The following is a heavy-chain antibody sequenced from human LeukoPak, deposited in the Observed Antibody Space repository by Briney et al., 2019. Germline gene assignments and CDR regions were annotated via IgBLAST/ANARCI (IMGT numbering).Heavy chain of an antibody. CDR2: IYHSGST. CDR1: GGSISSGGYF. CDR3: AGHHPRNTVDF. V-gene: IGHV4-30-2*01. J-gene: IGHJ4*02. D-gene: IGHD2/OR15-2a*01. Sequence: SETLSLTCAVSGGSISSGGYFWSWIRQPPGKGLEWIGYIYHSGSTYYNPSLKSRVTISVDRSKNHFSLKLSSVTAADPAVYYCAGHHPRNTVDFWGQGPLVTVSS.